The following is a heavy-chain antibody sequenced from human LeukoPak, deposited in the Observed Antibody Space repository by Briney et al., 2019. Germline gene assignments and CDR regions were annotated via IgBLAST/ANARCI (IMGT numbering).Heavy chain of an antibody. V-gene: IGHV3-23*01. CDR3: AKQASPSFAGH. Sequence: GGSLRLSCAASGFTFSIYAMSWVRQAPEKGLEWVSSLSASGSSTYYADSVKGRFTISRDNSKNTLYLQMNSLRAEDAAVYYCAKQASPSFAGHWGQGTLVTVSS. J-gene: IGHJ4*02. CDR2: LSASGSST. CDR1: GFTFSIYA.